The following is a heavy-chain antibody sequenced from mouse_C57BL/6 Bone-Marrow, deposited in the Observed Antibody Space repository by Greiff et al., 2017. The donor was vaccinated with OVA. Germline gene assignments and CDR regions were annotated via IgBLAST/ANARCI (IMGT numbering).Heavy chain of an antibody. CDR3: ARPYYYGTDFDV. D-gene: IGHD1-1*01. CDR2: INPYNGGT. Sequence: LVESGASVKMSCKASGYTFTDYYMNWVKQSHGKSLEWIGVINPYNGGTSYNQKFKGKATLTVDKSSSTAYMELNSLTSEDSAVYYCARPYYYGTDFDVWGTGTTVTVSS. J-gene: IGHJ1*03. CDR1: GYTFTDYY. V-gene: IGHV1-19*01.